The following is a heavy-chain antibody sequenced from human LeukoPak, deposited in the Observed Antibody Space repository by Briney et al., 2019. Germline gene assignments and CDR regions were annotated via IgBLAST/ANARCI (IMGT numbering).Heavy chain of an antibody. Sequence: PGGSLRLSCAASGFTFSSYWMHWVRQAPGKGLVWVSRINGDGSSTSYADSVKGRFIISRDNAKNTLYLQMSNLRAEDTAVYHCARDTSMFRGFGDYWGQGILVTVSS. CDR1: GFTFSSYW. D-gene: IGHD3-10*01. J-gene: IGHJ4*02. CDR3: ARDTSMFRGFGDY. V-gene: IGHV3-74*01. CDR2: INGDGSST.